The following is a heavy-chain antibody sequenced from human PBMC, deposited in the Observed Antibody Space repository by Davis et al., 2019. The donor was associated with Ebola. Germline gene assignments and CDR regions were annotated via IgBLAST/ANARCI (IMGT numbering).Heavy chain of an antibody. V-gene: IGHV3-74*01. D-gene: IGHD6-6*01. CDR1: GFTFSVYW. J-gene: IGHJ6*02. CDR2: VDSDDSST. Sequence: HTGGSLRLSCAASGFTFSVYWMHWVRQAPGKGLVWVSRVDSDDSSTSYADSVKGRFTISRDNAKNSLYLQMNSLRAEDTAVYYCARGYVAARPGYYYGMDVWGQGTTVTVSS. CDR3: ARGYVAARPGYYYGMDV.